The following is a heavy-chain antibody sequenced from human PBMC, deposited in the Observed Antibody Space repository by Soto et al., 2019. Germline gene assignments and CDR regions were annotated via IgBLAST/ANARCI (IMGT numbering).Heavy chain of an antibody. CDR3: ARIFDFWSGYYFSY. J-gene: IGHJ4*02. D-gene: IGHD3-3*01. V-gene: IGHV2-5*02. Sequence: ESGPTLVNPTQTLTLTCSFSGFSLSTSGVAVGCIRQAPRKSPEWLAFIFWDDDKRYSPSLENRLTITKDTSKNQVALTMTNMDPVDTATYYCARIFDFWSGYYFSYWGRGTLVTVSS. CDR2: IFWDDDK. CDR1: GFSLSTSGVA.